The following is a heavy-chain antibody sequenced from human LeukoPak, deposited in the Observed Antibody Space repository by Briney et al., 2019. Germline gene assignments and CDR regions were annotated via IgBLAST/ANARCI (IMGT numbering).Heavy chain of an antibody. J-gene: IGHJ4*02. Sequence: GGSLRLSCAASGFTFSNYEMNWVRQAPGKGLESVATINNDGKETYYVDSVKGRFSIYRDNAKNSLFLQMSRLRAEDTAIYYCARLVLRSTDYWGQGTLVTVSS. V-gene: IGHV3-7*01. CDR1: GFTFSNYE. CDR3: ARLVLRSTDY. D-gene: IGHD4-17*01. CDR2: INNDGKET.